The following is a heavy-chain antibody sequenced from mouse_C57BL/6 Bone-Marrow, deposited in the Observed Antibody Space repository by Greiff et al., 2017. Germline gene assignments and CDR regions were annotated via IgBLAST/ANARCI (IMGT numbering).Heavy chain of an antibody. CDR3: ASSLPPAWFAY. Sequence: VQLQQSGAELARPGASVTLSCKASGYTFTSYGISWVKQRTGQGLEWIGEIYPRSGNTYYNEKFKGKATLTADKSSSTAYMELRSLTSEDSAVYFCASSLPPAWFAYWGQGTLVTVSA. CDR1: GYTFTSYG. CDR2: IYPRSGNT. V-gene: IGHV1-81*01. J-gene: IGHJ3*01. D-gene: IGHD2-1*01.